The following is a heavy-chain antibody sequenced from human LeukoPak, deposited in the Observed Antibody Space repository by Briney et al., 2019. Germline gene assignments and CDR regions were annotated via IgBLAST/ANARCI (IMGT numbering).Heavy chain of an antibody. Sequence: GGSLRLSCAASGFTFSSYAMSWVRQAPGKGLEWDSAISGSGGSTYYADSVKGRFTISRDNSKNTLYLQMNSLRAEDTAVYYCAKDIRVVVVAATSFDYWGQGTLVTVSS. CDR2: ISGSGGST. J-gene: IGHJ4*02. D-gene: IGHD2-15*01. CDR1: GFTFSSYA. CDR3: AKDIRVVVVAATSFDY. V-gene: IGHV3-23*01.